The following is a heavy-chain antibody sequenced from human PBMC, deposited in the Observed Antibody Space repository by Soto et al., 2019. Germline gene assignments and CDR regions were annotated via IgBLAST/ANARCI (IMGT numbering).Heavy chain of an antibody. D-gene: IGHD3-10*01. CDR2: IMPIFGTP. V-gene: IGHV1-69*13. CDR1: GGTFYSYV. J-gene: IGHJ5*02. Sequence: SVKVSCKASGGTFYSYVISWLRQAPGQGLEWMGGIMPIFGTPNYAQKFRGRVTISADESTSTAYLELSSLTSDDTAVYYCARVHSSGIFYFVDPWGQGTLVTVSS. CDR3: ARVHSSGIFYFVDP.